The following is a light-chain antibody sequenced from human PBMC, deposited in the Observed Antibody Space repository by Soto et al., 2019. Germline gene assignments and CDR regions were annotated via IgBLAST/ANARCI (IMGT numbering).Light chain of an antibody. CDR1: RRISKN. V-gene: IGKV1-39*01. CDR3: QQSPSTPLT. J-gene: IGKJ4*01. CDR2: GAP. Sequence: EIKLTQSPSSLSAPVGDGVTIICRASRRISKNLNWYQQKPGKAPKLLFYGAPTLQSGVPSRFSGSGSGTDFTLTITNLQPEDSATYFCQQSPSTPLTFGGGTKLEI.